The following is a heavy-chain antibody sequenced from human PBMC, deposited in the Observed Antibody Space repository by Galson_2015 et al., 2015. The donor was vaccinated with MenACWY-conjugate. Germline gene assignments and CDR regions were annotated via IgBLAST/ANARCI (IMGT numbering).Heavy chain of an antibody. Sequence: SLRLSCAASGFTFRSYAMGWVRQAPGKGLEWVSLISDNGDRTYYTDSVKGRFTISRDNSENTLYLQMNSLRVEDTAVYYCAKERPTTTAFEIWGQGTMVTVSS. J-gene: IGHJ3*02. CDR1: GFTFRSYA. V-gene: IGHV3-23*01. CDR2: ISDNGDRT. CDR3: AKERPTTTAFEI. D-gene: IGHD4-11*01.